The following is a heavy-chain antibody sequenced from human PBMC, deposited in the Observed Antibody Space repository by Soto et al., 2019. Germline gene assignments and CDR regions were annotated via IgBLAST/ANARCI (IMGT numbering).Heavy chain of an antibody. CDR1: GYIFKNYA. CDR2: IIPVFGTP. Sequence: SVKVSCKSSGYIFKNYAVTWLRQAPGQGLEWMGGIIPVFGTPDYSQKFRGRVTITADESTSTVYMELRSLTSEDTAVYYCARHLYDYVWGSYRHWGQGTLVTVSS. J-gene: IGHJ4*02. D-gene: IGHD3-16*02. V-gene: IGHV1-69*13. CDR3: ARHLYDYVWGSYRH.